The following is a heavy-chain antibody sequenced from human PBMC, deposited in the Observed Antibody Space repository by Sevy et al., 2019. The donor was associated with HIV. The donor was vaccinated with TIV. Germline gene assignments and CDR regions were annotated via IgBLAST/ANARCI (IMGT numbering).Heavy chain of an antibody. CDR1: GGSFSAYY. CDR2: INHSGSA. D-gene: IGHD3-16*01. J-gene: IGHJ4*02. Sequence: SETLSLTCAVYGGSFSAYYWSWIRQAPGQGLEWIGGINHSGSATYNPSLKSRVTISVDTTKSQFSLKLSAVTAADTAVYYCARPGGDLWGRGTLVTVSS. V-gene: IGHV4-34*01. CDR3: ARPGGDL.